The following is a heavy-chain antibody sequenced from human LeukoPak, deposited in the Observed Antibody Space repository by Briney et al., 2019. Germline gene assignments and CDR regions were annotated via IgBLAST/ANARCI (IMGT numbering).Heavy chain of an antibody. CDR1: GFTFSSYA. Sequence: GGSLRLSCAASGFTFSSYAMHWVRQAPGKGLEWVALIPYDGSKKYYADSVKGRFTVSRDNSKNTLYLQMNSLRAEDTAVYYCVRGAYSSSWLNFDYWGQGTLVTVSS. CDR3: VRGAYSSSWLNFDY. CDR2: IPYDGSKK. D-gene: IGHD6-13*01. V-gene: IGHV3-30*04. J-gene: IGHJ4*02.